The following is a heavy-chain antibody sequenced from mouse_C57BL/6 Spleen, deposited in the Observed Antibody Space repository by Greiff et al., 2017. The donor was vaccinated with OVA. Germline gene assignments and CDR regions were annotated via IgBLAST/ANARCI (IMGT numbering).Heavy chain of an antibody. CDR2: IHPNSGST. CDR1: GYTFTSYW. CDR3: ARKGIYYDGSSYGRYFDV. V-gene: IGHV1-64*01. J-gene: IGHJ1*03. Sequence: QVQLQQPGAELVKPGASVKLSCKASGYTFTSYWMHWVKQRPGQGLEWIGMIHPNSGSTNYNEKFKSKATLTVDKSSSTAYMQLSSLTSEDSAVYYCARKGIYYDGSSYGRYFDVWGTGTTVTVSS. D-gene: IGHD1-1*01.